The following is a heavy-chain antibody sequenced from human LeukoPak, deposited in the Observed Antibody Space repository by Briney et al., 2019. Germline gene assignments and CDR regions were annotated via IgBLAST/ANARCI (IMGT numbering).Heavy chain of an antibody. Sequence: KISCKGSGYNFTSYWIGWVRQMPGKGLEWMGIIPIFGTANYAQKFQGRVTITADESTSTAYMELSSLRSEDTAVYYCARGIPAVLTWGWFDPWGQGTLVTVSS. CDR1: GYNFTSYW. CDR3: ARGIPAVLTWGWFDP. CDR2: IIPIFGTA. V-gene: IGHV1-69*01. J-gene: IGHJ5*02. D-gene: IGHD6-13*01.